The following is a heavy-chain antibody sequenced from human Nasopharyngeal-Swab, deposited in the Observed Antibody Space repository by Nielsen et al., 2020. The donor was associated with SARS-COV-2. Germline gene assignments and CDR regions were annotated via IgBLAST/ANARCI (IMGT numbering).Heavy chain of an antibody. CDR2: IKQDGSEK. J-gene: IGHJ6*03. Sequence: GGSLRLSCAASGFTFSSYWMSWVRQAPGKGLEWVANIKQDGSEKYYVDSVKGRFTISRDNAKNSLYLQMNSLRAEDTAVYYCARAATMVRGVIIGRYYYYMDVWGKGTTVTVSS. CDR3: ARAATMVRGVIIGRYYYYMDV. V-gene: IGHV3-7*01. D-gene: IGHD3-10*01. CDR1: GFTFSSYW.